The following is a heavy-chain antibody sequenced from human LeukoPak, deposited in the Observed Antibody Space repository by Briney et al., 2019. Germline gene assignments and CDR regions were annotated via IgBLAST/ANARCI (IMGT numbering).Heavy chain of an antibody. V-gene: IGHV3-23*01. J-gene: IGHJ4*02. CDR1: GFTFSNYA. Sequence: GGSLRLSCAASGFTFSNYAMSWVRQAPGKGLEWVSVLSGHGGDIKYVDSVKGRFIISRDNSKNMLYLQMNSLRAEDTALYYCAKRGHYSESGAYFYFEYWGQGTPVTVSS. CDR3: AKRGHYSESGAYFYFEY. D-gene: IGHD3-22*01. CDR2: LSGHGGDI.